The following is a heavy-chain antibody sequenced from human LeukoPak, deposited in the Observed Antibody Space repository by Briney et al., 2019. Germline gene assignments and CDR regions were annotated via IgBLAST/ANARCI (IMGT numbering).Heavy chain of an antibody. CDR1: GYTFTSYA. CDR3: ARDTRELEWLFAGGLDY. D-gene: IGHD3-3*01. J-gene: IGHJ4*02. CDR2: INAGNGNT. Sequence: ASVKVSCKASGYTFTSYAMHWVRQAPGQRLEWMGWINAGNGNTKYSQEFQGRVTITRDTSASTAYMELSSLRSEDMAVYYCARDTRELEWLFAGGLDYWGQGTLVTVSS. V-gene: IGHV1-3*03.